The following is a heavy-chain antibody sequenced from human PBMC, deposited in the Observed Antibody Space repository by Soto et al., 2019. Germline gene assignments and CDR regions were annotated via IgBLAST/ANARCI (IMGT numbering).Heavy chain of an antibody. J-gene: IGHJ5*01. CDR2: INPSGGST. V-gene: IGHV1-46*03. CDR3: ARRGEDIVVVPAAMGDGFDS. D-gene: IGHD2-2*01. CDR1: GYTFTSYY. Sequence: ASVKVSCKASGYTFTSYYMHWVRQAPGQGLEWMGIINPSGGSTSYAQKFQGRVTMTRDTSTSTVYMELSSLRSEDTAVYYCARRGEDIVVVPAAMGDGFDSWGQGTLVTVSS.